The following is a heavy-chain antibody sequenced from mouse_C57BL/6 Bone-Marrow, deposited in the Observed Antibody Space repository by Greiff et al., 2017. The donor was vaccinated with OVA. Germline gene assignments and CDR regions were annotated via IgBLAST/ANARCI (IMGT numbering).Heavy chain of an antibody. D-gene: IGHD2-3*01. CDR2: INPNNGGT. J-gene: IGHJ3*01. V-gene: IGHV1-22*01. CDR3: ARRGVYDGYYWFAY. CDR1: GYTFTDYN. Sequence: EVQLQQSGPELVKPGASVKMSCKASGYTFTDYNMHWVKQSHGKSLEWIGYINPNNGGTSYNQKFKGKATLTVNKSSSTAYMELRSLTSEDSAVYYCARRGVYDGYYWFAYWGQGTLVTVSA.